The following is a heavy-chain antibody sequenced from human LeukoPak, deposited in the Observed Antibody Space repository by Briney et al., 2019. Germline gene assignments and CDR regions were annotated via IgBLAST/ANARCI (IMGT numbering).Heavy chain of an antibody. V-gene: IGHV4-30-2*01. CDR3: ARGAGAAADPYYYYGMDV. CDR2: IYHSGST. J-gene: IGHJ6*02. D-gene: IGHD6-13*01. CDR1: GGSISSGGYS. Sequence: PSQTLSLTCAVSGGSISSGGYSWSWIRQPPGKGLEWIGYIYHSGSTYYNPSLKSRVTISVDRSKNQFSLKLSSVTAADTAVYYCARGAGAAADPYYYYGMDVWGQGTTVTVSS.